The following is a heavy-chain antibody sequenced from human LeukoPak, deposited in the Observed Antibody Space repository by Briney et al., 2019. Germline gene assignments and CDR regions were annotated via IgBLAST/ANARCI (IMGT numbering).Heavy chain of an antibody. J-gene: IGHJ3*02. Sequence: SETLSLTCSVSGGSIRSYIYYWGWIRQPPGKGLEWIGYIFYNEGTSYNPSLKSRVTISVDTSNNQLSLKVNSVTAADTAMYYCVKSNSRYQPWTLDIWGRGTMVTVSS. CDR1: GGSIRSYIYY. CDR3: VKSNSRYQPWTLDI. CDR2: IFYNEGT. V-gene: IGHV4-61*01. D-gene: IGHD2-2*01.